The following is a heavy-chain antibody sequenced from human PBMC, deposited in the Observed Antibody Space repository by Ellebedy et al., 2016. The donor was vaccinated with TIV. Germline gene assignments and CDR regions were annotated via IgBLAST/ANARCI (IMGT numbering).Heavy chain of an antibody. Sequence: GESLKISCEASGITVSSIYLGWVRQAPGKGLEWVSVIYTVGGTYYADSVKGRFTISRHDSKNTLYLQMNSLRAEDTAVYYCARGAMAAAGDDYWGQGTLVTVSS. V-gene: IGHV3-66*01. D-gene: IGHD6-13*01. CDR3: ARGAMAAAGDDY. J-gene: IGHJ4*02. CDR1: GITVSSIY. CDR2: IYTVGGT.